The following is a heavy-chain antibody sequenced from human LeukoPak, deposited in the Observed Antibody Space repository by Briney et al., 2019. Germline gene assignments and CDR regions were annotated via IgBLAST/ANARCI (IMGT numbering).Heavy chain of an antibody. CDR3: AKDMVEMATSPIDY. V-gene: IGHV3-23*01. CDR2: ISGSGGST. CDR1: GFTFGDYA. J-gene: IGHJ4*02. Sequence: GGSLRLSCTASGFTFGDYAMSWVRQAPGKGLEWVSAISGSGGSTYYADSVKGRFTISRDNSKNTLYLQMNSLRAEDTAVYYCAKDMVEMATSPIDYWGQGTLVTVSS. D-gene: IGHD5-24*01.